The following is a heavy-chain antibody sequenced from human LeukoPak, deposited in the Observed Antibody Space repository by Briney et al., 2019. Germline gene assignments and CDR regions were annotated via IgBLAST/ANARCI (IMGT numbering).Heavy chain of an antibody. J-gene: IGHJ6*03. CDR1: GFTVSTNY. CDR2: ISSSSSYI. Sequence: GGSLRLSCAASGFTVSTNYMSWVRQAPGKGLEWVSSISSSSSYIYHADSVKGRFTISRDNAKNSLYLQMNSLRAEDTAVYYCARCTLYYMDVWGKGTTVTVSS. CDR3: ARCTLYYMDV. V-gene: IGHV3-21*01.